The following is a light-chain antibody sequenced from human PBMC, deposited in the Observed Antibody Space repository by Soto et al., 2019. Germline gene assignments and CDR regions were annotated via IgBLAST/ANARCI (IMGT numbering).Light chain of an antibody. CDR3: QQYGLT. V-gene: IGKV3-20*01. CDR2: GAS. J-gene: IGKJ1*01. CDR1: QSVSSIY. Sequence: EIVLTQSPGTLSLSPGERATLSCRASQSVSSIYLAWYQQKTGQAPRLLIYGASSRATGIPDRFSGSVSGTDFILTISRLEPEDFAVYYCQQYGLTFGQGTKVE.